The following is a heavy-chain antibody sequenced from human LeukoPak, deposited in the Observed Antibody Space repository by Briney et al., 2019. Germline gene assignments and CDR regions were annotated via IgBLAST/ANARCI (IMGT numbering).Heavy chain of an antibody. CDR2: IWFDGSNR. J-gene: IGHJ4*02. V-gene: IGHV3-33*01. Sequence: GGSLRLSCAASRFXFSSYGIHSVRQAPGRGLEWVAIIWFDGSNRYYAHPVKGRFTICRDKSKNTLYLQMISLRAEDTAVYYCARNWGDHFDWLYYYWGQGTLVTVSS. CDR3: ARNWGDHFDWLYYY. CDR1: RFXFSSYG. D-gene: IGHD3-9*01.